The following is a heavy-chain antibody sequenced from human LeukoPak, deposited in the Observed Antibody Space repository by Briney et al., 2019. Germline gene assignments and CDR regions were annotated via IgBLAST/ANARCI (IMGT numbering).Heavy chain of an antibody. J-gene: IGHJ3*02. D-gene: IGHD3-22*01. Sequence: PGGSLRLSCAASGFTFSNFGMSWVRQAPGKGLEWVSVISGSGGSTYYAGSVKGRFTISRDNSKNTLYLQMNSLRAEDTAVYYCARDRLVNPDAFDIWGQGTMVTVSS. CDR2: ISGSGGST. CDR1: GFTFSNFG. V-gene: IGHV3-23*01. CDR3: ARDRLVNPDAFDI.